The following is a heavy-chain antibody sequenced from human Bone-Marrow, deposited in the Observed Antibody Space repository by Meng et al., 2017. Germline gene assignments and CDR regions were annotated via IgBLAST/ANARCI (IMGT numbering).Heavy chain of an antibody. CDR1: GGSFSEYY. J-gene: IGHJ4*02. D-gene: IGHD5-24*01. CDR2: LNHSGST. CDR3: ARGPATMAHDFDY. V-gene: IGHV4-34*01. Sequence: QEQLQPWGVVLLQTAGTLSLSCVVSGGSFSEYYWSWNRPPPGKGLAWIGELNHSGSTNYNPSLGSGATISVDTSQNNLSLKLSSVTAADPAVYYCARGPATMAHDFDYWGEGTLVTVSS.